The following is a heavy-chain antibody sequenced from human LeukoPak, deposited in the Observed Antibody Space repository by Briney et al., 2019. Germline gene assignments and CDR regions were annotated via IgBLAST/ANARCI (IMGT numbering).Heavy chain of an antibody. D-gene: IGHD2-21*01. Sequence: GGSLRLSCVGSGFTFRSHAMSWVRQAPEKGLEFVSGIYENGGTTYYADSVKGWFSISRDNSKNTLYLQMDSLRGEDTAVYYCAKDFRIGYSAHFDYWGQGTLVTVSS. V-gene: IGHV3-23*01. J-gene: IGHJ4*02. CDR3: AKDFRIGYSAHFDY. CDR2: IYENGGTT. CDR1: GFTFRSHA.